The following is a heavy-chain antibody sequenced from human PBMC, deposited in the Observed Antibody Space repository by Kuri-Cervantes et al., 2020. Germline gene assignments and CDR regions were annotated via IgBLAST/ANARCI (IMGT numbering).Heavy chain of an antibody. CDR3: ATDGSHYDVDH. CDR2: IKQDGGET. D-gene: IGHD3-10*01. Sequence: GESLKISCGASGFTYSSYWMSWVRQAPGKGLEWVANIKQDGGETYYVDSVRGRFTISRDNSKNTLYLQMNSLRVEDTGVYYCATDGSHYDVDHWGQGTQVTVSS. J-gene: IGHJ4*02. V-gene: IGHV3-7*01. CDR1: GFTYSSYW.